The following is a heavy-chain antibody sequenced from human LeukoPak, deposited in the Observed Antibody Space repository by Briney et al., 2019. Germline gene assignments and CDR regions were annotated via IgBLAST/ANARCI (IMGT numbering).Heavy chain of an antibody. Sequence: GGSLRLSCAASGFTFSSYRMKWVGQDPAKALEWASGINWNGGSTGYADSVKGRFTISRDNAKNSLYLPRNSLRAEATALYYCARAPVVLVGATGGFDYWGQGTLVTVSS. CDR3: ARAPVVLVGATGGFDY. J-gene: IGHJ4*02. D-gene: IGHD1-26*01. V-gene: IGHV3-20*04. CDR2: INWNGGST. CDR1: GFTFSSYR.